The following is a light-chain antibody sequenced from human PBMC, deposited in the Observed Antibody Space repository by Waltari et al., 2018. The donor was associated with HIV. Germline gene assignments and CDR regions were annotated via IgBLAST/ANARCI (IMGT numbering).Light chain of an antibody. Sequence: EVVMTQSPDTLSVSPGERATLSCRASQNVGANLAWYQVRPGHAPSLLIYGATSRTTGFPARFSASGSGTEFTLTISSLQSEDFAIYYCQQYNDLPQTFGQGTRVDMK. CDR1: QNVGAN. CDR2: GAT. CDR3: QQYNDLPQT. J-gene: IGKJ1*01. V-gene: IGKV3-15*01.